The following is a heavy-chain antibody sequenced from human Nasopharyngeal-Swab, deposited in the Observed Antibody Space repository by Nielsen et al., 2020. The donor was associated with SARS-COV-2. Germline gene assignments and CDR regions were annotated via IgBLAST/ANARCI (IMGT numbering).Heavy chain of an antibody. D-gene: IGHD4-17*01. CDR3: ARDTGKYGDPDY. CDR1: GFTFSDYY. V-gene: IGHV3-11*01. J-gene: IGHJ4*02. Sequence: GESLKISCAASGFTFSDYYMSWIRQAPGKGLEWVSYISSSGSTIYYADSVKGRFTISRDNAKNSLYLQMNSLRAEDTAVYYCARDTGKYGDPDYWGQGTLVTVSS. CDR2: ISSSGSTI.